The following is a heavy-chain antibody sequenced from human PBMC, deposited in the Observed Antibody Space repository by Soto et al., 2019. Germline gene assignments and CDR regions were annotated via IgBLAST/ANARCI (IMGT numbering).Heavy chain of an antibody. J-gene: IGHJ6*03. CDR1: GFTFSSYA. V-gene: IGHV3-23*01. CDR2: ISGSGGST. D-gene: IGHD4-4*01. CDR3: AKDQQLRAYYYYYYMDV. Sequence: GGSLRLSCAASGFTFSSYAMSWVRQAPGKGLEWVSAISGSGGSTYYADSVKGRFTISRDNSKNTLYLQMNSLRAEDMAVYYCAKDQQLRAYYYYYYMDVWGKGTTVTVSS.